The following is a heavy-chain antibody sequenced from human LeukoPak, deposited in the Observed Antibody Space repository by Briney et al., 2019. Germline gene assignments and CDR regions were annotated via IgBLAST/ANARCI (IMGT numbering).Heavy chain of an antibody. CDR1: GYTFTSYG. V-gene: IGHV1-2*02. CDR2: INPNSGGT. CDR3: ARGRGNGTFFDP. D-gene: IGHD2/OR15-2a*01. J-gene: IGHJ5*02. Sequence: ASVKVSCKASGYTFTSYGISWVRQAPGQGLEWMGWINPNSGGTNYAQKFQGRVTMTRDTSISTAYMELSRLRSDDTAVYYCARGRGNGTFFDPWGQGTLVTVSS.